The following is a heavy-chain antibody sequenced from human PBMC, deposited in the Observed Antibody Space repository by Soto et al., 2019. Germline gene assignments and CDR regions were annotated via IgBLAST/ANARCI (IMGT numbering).Heavy chain of an antibody. CDR3: ARGRGISSPWFDP. D-gene: IGHD2-15*01. CDR2: IYYSGST. V-gene: IGHV4-31*03. J-gene: IGHJ5*02. CDR1: GGSISSGGYY. Sequence: QVQLQESGPGLVKPSQTLSLTSTVSGGSISSGGYYWSWIRQHPGKGLEWIGYIYYSGSTYHNPSLKSRVTITVDTSKNRFARTLSSVTAADPAVYYCARGRGISSPWFDPWGQGTLVTVSS.